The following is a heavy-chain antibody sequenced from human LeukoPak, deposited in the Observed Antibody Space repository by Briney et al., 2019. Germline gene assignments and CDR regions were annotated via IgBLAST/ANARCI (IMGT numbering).Heavy chain of an antibody. D-gene: IGHD2-15*01. CDR1: GFTVSSKY. V-gene: IGHV3-53*01. Sequence: GGSLRLSCAASGFTVSSKYMSWVRQAPGKGLEWVSVIYSGGSTYYADSVKGRFTISRDNSKNTLYLQMNSLRAEDTAVYYCARDSGGTDFGYWGQGTLVTVSS. CDR2: IYSGGST. J-gene: IGHJ4*02. CDR3: ARDSGGTDFGY.